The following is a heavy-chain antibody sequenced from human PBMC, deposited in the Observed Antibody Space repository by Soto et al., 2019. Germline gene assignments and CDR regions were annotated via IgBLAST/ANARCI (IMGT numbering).Heavy chain of an antibody. Sequence: EVQLLESGGGLVNPGGSLRLSCATSGFTFSSYSMDWVRQAPGKGLEWVSSINPTSRYVFYADSVRGRFTISRDYAENSLHLQMNGLRGEDTAVYYCARRETRLTGDGFDIWGRGTLVTVSS. V-gene: IGHV3-21*01. J-gene: IGHJ3*02. D-gene: IGHD3-9*01. CDR2: INPTSRYV. CDR3: ARRETRLTGDGFDI. CDR1: GFTFSSYS.